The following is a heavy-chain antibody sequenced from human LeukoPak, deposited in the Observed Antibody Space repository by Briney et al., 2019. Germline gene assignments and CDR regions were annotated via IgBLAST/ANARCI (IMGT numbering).Heavy chain of an antibody. CDR1: GFTFSSYG. Sequence: GGSLRLSCAASGFTFSSYGIHWVRQAPGKGLEWVAFIRFDGSNKYYADSVKGRFTISRDNSKSTLYLQMNSLRAEDTAVYYCARGGVHFDYWGQGTLVTVSS. D-gene: IGHD3-16*01. V-gene: IGHV3-30*02. CDR3: ARGGVHFDY. J-gene: IGHJ4*02. CDR2: IRFDGSNK.